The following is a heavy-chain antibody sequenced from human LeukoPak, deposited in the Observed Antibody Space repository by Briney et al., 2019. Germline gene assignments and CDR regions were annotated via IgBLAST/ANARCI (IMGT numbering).Heavy chain of an antibody. CDR3: ATGLRYQLLFWDY. D-gene: IGHD2-2*01. J-gene: IGHJ4*02. CDR1: GGTFSSYA. V-gene: IGHV1-69*04. CDR2: IIPILGIA. Sequence: ASVKVSCKASGGTFSSYAISWVRQAPGQGLEWMGRIIPILGIANYAQKFQGRVTITADKSTSTAYMELSSLRSEDTAVYYCATGLRYQLLFWDYWGQGTLVTVSS.